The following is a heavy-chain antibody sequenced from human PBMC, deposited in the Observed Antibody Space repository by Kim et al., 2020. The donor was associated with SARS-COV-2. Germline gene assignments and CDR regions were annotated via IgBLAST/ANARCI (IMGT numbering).Heavy chain of an antibody. CDR3: TRRRLNYDILTGYYTHYYYYGMDV. Sequence: GGSLRLSCAASGFTFSGSAMHWVRQASGKGLEWVVRIRSKANSYATAYAASVKGRFTISRDDSKNTAYLQMNSLKTEDTAVYYCTRRRLNYDILTGYYTHYYYYGMDVWGQGTTVTVSS. V-gene: IGHV3-73*01. D-gene: IGHD3-9*01. J-gene: IGHJ6*02. CDR1: GFTFSGSA. CDR2: IRSKANSYAT.